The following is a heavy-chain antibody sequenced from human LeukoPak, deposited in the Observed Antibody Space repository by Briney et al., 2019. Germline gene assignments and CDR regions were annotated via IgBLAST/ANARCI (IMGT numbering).Heavy chain of an antibody. D-gene: IGHD6-13*01. CDR3: ARLIAAAGTDY. CDR1: GVSINNYY. CDR2: INHSGST. V-gene: IGHV4-34*01. J-gene: IGHJ4*02. Sequence: SETLSLTCTVSGVSINNYYWSWIRQPPGKGLEWIGEINHSGSTNYNPSLKSRVTISVDTSKNQFSLKLSSVTAADTAVYYCARLIAAAGTDYWGQGTLVTVSS.